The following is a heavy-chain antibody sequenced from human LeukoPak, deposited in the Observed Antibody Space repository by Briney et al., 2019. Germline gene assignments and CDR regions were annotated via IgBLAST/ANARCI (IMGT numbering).Heavy chain of an antibody. D-gene: IGHD3-10*01. J-gene: IGHJ4*02. CDR2: INESGST. CDR1: GGSLSGYD. V-gene: IGHV4-34*01. Sequence: SETLSLTCVVYGGSLSGYDWSWIRQPPGKGLEWIGEINESGSTTYKSSLKSRVTISIDTSRSQFSLKLSSVTAADTAVYYCARSAMVRGVIVYWGQGTLVTVSS. CDR3: ARSAMVRGVIVY.